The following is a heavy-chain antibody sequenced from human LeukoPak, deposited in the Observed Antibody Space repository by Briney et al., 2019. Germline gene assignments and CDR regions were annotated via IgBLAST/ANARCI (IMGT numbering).Heavy chain of an antibody. CDR3: AKDTGAGTFDYYYGMDV. V-gene: IGHV3-9*01. Sequence: GRSLRLSCAASGFTFDDYAMHWVRQAPGKGLEWVSGISWNSGSIGYADSVKGRFTISRDSAKNSLYLQMNSLRAEDTALYYCAKDTGAGTFDYYYGMDVWGQGTTVTVSS. J-gene: IGHJ6*02. D-gene: IGHD6-19*01. CDR2: ISWNSGSI. CDR1: GFTFDDYA.